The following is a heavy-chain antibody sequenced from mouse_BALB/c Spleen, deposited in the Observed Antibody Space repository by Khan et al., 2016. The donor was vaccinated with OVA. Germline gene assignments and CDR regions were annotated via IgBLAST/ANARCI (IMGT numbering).Heavy chain of an antibody. CDR2: IYPGNSDT. Sequence: VQLKESGTVLARPGASVKMSCKASGYSFTSYLIHWVKQRPGQGLEWIGDIYPGNSDTRYNQKFKDKAKLTSGTSASTAYMELSSLTNEDSAVYYCTRGGFSSFVYWGQGTLVTVSA. CDR1: GYSFTSYL. CDR3: TRGGFSSFVY. D-gene: IGHD1-3*01. V-gene: IGHV1-5*01. J-gene: IGHJ3*01.